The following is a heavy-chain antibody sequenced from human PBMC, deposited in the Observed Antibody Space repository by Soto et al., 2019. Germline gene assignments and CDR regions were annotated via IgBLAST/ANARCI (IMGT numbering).Heavy chain of an antibody. CDR3: ANGYCSSTSCYPYYYYGMDV. Sequence: QVQLVESGGGVVQPGRSLRLSCAASGFTFSSYGMHWVRQAPGKGLEWVAVISYDGSNKYYADSVKGRFTISRDNSKNPLYLQMNSLRAEDTAVYYCANGYCSSTSCYPYYYYGMDVWGQGTTVTVSS. CDR1: GFTFSSYG. D-gene: IGHD2-2*01. J-gene: IGHJ6*02. V-gene: IGHV3-30*18. CDR2: ISYDGSNK.